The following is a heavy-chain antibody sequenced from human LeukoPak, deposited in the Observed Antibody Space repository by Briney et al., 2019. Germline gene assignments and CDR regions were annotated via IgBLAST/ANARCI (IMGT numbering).Heavy chain of an antibody. J-gene: IGHJ4*02. CDR3: ARWYYYGSGSFDY. Sequence: GGSLRLSCAASGFTFSNYHMSWIRQAPGKGLEWVSYISSGGTTIYYADSVKGRFTISRDNAKNSLYLQMNSLRAEDTAVYYCARWYYYGSGSFDYWGQGTLVTVSS. CDR1: GFTFSNYH. V-gene: IGHV3-11*01. CDR2: ISSGGTTI. D-gene: IGHD3-10*01.